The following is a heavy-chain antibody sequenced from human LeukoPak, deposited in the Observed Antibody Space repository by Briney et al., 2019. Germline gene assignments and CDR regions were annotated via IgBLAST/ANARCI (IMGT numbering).Heavy chain of an antibody. CDR1: GFTFSNHW. V-gene: IGHV3-7*01. CDR3: TGERVESGFDI. Sequence: GGSLRLSCAASGFTFSNHWMSWVRQAPGRGLEWVANINQDGSTEQYVGSLKGRFTIFRDNAKNSLYLQMNSLRVDDTAVYYCTGERVESGFDIWGQGTLVTVSS. D-gene: IGHD1-26*01. CDR2: INQDGSTE. J-gene: IGHJ3*02.